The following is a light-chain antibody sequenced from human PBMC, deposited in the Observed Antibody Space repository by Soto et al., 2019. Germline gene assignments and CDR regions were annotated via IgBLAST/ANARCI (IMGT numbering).Light chain of an antibody. J-gene: IGKJ4*01. CDR3: QQSYSTPGPLT. CDR1: QSVTTS. Sequence: EIVLTQSPATLSLSPGDRATLSCRASQSVTTSLAWYQHQPGQAPRLLIYDASNRAAGVPARFRGSGSGTHFTLTISSLEPEDFGTYFCQQSYSTPGPLTFGGGTRVDIK. V-gene: IGKV3-11*01. CDR2: DAS.